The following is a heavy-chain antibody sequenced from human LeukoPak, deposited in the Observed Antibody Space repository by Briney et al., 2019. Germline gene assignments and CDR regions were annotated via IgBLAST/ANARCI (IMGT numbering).Heavy chain of an antibody. Sequence: SVTVSCKASGGTFSSYAISWVRQAPGQGLEWMGRIIPILGIANYAQKFQGRVTITADKSTSTAYMELSSLRSEDTAVYYCARVLWFGESPVHFDYWGQGTLVTVSS. D-gene: IGHD3-10*01. CDR3: ARVLWFGESPVHFDY. J-gene: IGHJ4*02. CDR1: GGTFSSYA. V-gene: IGHV1-69*04. CDR2: IIPILGIA.